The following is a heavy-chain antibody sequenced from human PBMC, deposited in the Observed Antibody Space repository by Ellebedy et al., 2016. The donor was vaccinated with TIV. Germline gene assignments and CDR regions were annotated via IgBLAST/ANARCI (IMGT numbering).Heavy chain of an antibody. Sequence: SETLSLTXVVDGGSFNGYYWSWIRQSPGRGPEWIGEINHSGSTNYNPSLKSRVTMSIDTSKNQFSLKLTSVTAADTALYYCARHYPGGYPGGVWGKGTTVTVSS. J-gene: IGHJ6*04. CDR1: GGSFNGYY. V-gene: IGHV4-34*01. D-gene: IGHD2-15*01. CDR2: INHSGST. CDR3: ARHYPGGYPGGV.